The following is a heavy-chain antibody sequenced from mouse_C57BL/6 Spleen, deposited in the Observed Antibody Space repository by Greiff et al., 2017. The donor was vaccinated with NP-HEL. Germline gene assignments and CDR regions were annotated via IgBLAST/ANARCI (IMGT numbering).Heavy chain of an antibody. J-gene: IGHJ1*03. D-gene: IGHD1-1*01. CDR2: INPGSGGT. Sequence: QVQLQQSGAELVRPGTSVKVSCKASGYAFTNYLIEWVKQRPGQGLEWIGVINPGSGGTNYNEKFKGKATLTADKSSSTAYLQLSSLTSEDSAVYFGARDDTVVATPYWYFDDWGKGTTVTVSS. CDR3: ARDDTVVATPYWYFDD. V-gene: IGHV1-54*01. CDR1: GYAFTNYL.